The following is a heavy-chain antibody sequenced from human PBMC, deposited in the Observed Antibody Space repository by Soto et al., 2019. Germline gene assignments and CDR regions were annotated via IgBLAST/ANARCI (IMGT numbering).Heavy chain of an antibody. CDR1: GCSISSYY. J-gene: IGHJ4*02. V-gene: IGHV4-59*08. CDR3: ARRWGRTFDY. D-gene: IGHD7-27*01. Sequence: QLQLQESGPGLVKPSETLSLTCTVSGCSISSYYWSWIRQPPGKGLEWIGYIYYSGSTNYNPSLRSRVTISVDTSKNQCSLKLSSVTAADTAVYYCARRWGRTFDYWGQGTLVTVSS. CDR2: IYYSGST.